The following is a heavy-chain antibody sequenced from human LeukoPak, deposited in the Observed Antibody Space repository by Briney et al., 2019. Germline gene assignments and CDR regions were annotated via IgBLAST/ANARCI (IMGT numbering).Heavy chain of an antibody. CDR3: ATSFYDYVWGSYRSFFDY. Sequence: GGSLRLSCAASGFTFSSYEMNWVRQAPGKGLEWVSYISSSGSTIYYADSVKGRFTISRDNAKNSLYLQMNSLRAEDTAVYYCATSFYDYVWGSYRSFFDYRGQGTLVTVSS. CDR2: ISSSGSTI. J-gene: IGHJ4*02. V-gene: IGHV3-48*03. D-gene: IGHD3-16*02. CDR1: GFTFSSYE.